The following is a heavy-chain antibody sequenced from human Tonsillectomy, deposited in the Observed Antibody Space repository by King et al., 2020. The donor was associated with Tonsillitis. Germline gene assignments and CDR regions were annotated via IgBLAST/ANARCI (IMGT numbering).Heavy chain of an antibody. D-gene: IGHD1-14*01. CDR2: ISWNSGSI. CDR3: AKNGEPREMGIGGLDY. J-gene: IGHJ4*02. Sequence: VQLVESGGGLVQPGRSLRLSCEASGFTFDDYTMHWVRQGPGKGLEWVSGISWNSGSIDYADSVKGRFTISRDNAKNSLYLQMNSLKAEDTALYYCAKNGEPREMGIGGLDYWGQGTLVTVSS. CDR1: GFTFDDYT. V-gene: IGHV3-9*01.